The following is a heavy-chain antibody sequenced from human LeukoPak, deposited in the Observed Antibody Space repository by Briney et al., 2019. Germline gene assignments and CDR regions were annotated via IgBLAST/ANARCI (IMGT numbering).Heavy chain of an antibody. CDR1: GVTFSNYG. D-gene: IGHD3-10*01. Sequence: GGSLRLSCAAPGVTFSNYGMHWVRQAPGKGLEWVAFIRYDGSNKYYADSVNGRFTISRDNSKNTLYLQMNSLRAEDTAVYYCVKDVTSYGYWGQGTLVTVSS. V-gene: IGHV3-30*02. CDR3: VKDVTSYGY. CDR2: IRYDGSNK. J-gene: IGHJ4*02.